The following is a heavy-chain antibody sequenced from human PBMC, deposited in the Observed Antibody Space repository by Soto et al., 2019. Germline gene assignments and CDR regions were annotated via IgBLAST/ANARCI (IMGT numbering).Heavy chain of an antibody. D-gene: IGHD1-26*01. CDR3: ARDPERDTWLDP. V-gene: IGHV3-48*02. CDR1: GFTFSSHS. Sequence: PGGSLRLSCSASGFTFSSHSMNWVRQAPGKGLEWVSYISSGSSSIYYADSVKGRFTISRDNAKNSLYLQMNSLRDEDTAVYYCARDPERDTWLDPWGQGTLVTVSS. J-gene: IGHJ5*02. CDR2: ISSGSSSI.